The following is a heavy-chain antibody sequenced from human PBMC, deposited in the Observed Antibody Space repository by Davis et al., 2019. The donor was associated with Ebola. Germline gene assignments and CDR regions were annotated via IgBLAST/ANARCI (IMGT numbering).Heavy chain of an antibody. CDR3: ARQLPMTPLDY. V-gene: IGHV4-39*01. J-gene: IGHJ4*02. CDR1: GGSISSSSYY. CDR2: IYYSGST. Sequence: GSLRLSCTVSGGSISSSSYYWGWIRQPPGKGLEWIGSIYYSGSTYYNPSLKSRVTISVDTSKNQFSLKLSSVTAADTAVYYCARQLPMTPLDYWGQGTLVTVSS.